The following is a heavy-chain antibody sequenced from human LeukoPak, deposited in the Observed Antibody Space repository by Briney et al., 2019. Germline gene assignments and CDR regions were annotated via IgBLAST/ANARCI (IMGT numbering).Heavy chain of an antibody. D-gene: IGHD3-16*01. CDR2: ISYDGSNK. V-gene: IGHV3-30-3*01. Sequence: PGGSLRLSCAASGFTFSSYAMHWVRQAPGKGLEWVAVISYDGSNKYYADSVKGRFTISRDNSKNTLYLQMNSLRAEDTAVYYCAHYDYVWGTHWGQGTLVTVSS. J-gene: IGHJ4*02. CDR1: GFTFSSYA. CDR3: AHYDYVWGTH.